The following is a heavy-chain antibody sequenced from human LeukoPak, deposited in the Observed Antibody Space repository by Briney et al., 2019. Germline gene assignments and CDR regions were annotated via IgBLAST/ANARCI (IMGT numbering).Heavy chain of an antibody. V-gene: IGHV3-53*01. J-gene: IGHJ4*02. D-gene: IGHD3-22*01. Sequence: GGSLRLSCAASGFTVSSNYTSWVRQAPGKGLEWVSVIYSGGSTYYADSVKGRFTISRDNSKNTLYLQMNSLRAEDTAVYYCARDSIYDSSGYYFDYWGQGTLVTVSS. CDR2: IYSGGST. CDR3: ARDSIYDSSGYYFDY. CDR1: GFTVSSNY.